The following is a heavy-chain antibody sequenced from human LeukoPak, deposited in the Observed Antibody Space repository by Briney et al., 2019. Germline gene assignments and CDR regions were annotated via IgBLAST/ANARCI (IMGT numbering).Heavy chain of an antibody. D-gene: IGHD3-10*01. CDR2: IKQDGSEK. CDR1: GFTVNSSC. Sequence: PGGSLRLSCAASGFTVNSSCMSWVRQAPGKGLEWVANIKQDGSEKYYVDSVKGRFTISRDNAKNSVYLQMNSLRVEDTAVYYCARGLLWLFGGQGTLVTVSS. CDR3: ARGLLWLF. J-gene: IGHJ4*02. V-gene: IGHV3-7*01.